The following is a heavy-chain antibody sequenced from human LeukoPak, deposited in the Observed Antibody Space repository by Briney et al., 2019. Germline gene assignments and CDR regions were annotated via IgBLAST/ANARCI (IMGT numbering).Heavy chain of an antibody. J-gene: IGHJ4*02. D-gene: IGHD5-18*01. V-gene: IGHV4-34*01. Sequence: SETLSLTCAVYGGSFSGYYWSWIRQPPGKGLEWIGEISHSGSTNYNPSFESRVTISVDTSKNQFSLKLTSVTAADTAVYYCAILTNGYGYFDYWGQGTLVTVSS. CDR2: ISHSGST. CDR1: GGSFSGYY. CDR3: AILTNGYGYFDY.